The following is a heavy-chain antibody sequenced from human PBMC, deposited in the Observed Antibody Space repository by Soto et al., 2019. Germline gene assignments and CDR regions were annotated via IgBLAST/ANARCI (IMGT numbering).Heavy chain of an antibody. V-gene: IGHV1-69*01. Sequence: QVQLVQSGAKVKQPGSSVKVSCKTSGGTFSTYAIYWVRQAPGQGLEWMGAIIPLFGTADYAQKFQGRVTITADESTSTAYMELSSLRSEDTAVYYCARPKGSYSSGYYYFDYWGQGTLVTVSS. CDR2: IIPLFGTA. D-gene: IGHD6-19*01. J-gene: IGHJ4*02. CDR3: ARPKGSYSSGYYYFDY. CDR1: GGTFSTYA.